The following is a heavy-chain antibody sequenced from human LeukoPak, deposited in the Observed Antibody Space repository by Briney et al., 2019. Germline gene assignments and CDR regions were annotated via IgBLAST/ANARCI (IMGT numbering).Heavy chain of an antibody. CDR1: GGSISSGGYY. CDR3: ARSSGYYADAFDI. V-gene: IGHV4-31*03. Sequence: SETLSLTCTVSGGSISSGGYYWSWIRQHPGKGLEWIGYIYYSGSTYYNPSLKSRVTISVDTSKNQFSLKLSSVTAADTAVYYCARSSGYYADAFDIWGQGTMVTVSS. D-gene: IGHD3-22*01. J-gene: IGHJ3*02. CDR2: IYYSGST.